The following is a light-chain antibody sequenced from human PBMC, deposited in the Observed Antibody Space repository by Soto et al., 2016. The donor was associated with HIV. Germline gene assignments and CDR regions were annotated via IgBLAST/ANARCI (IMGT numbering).Light chain of an antibody. CDR2: KAS. CDR1: DTISTW. J-gene: IGKJ4*01. V-gene: IGKV1-5*03. CDR3: QQYYTYPLT. Sequence: DIQLTQSPSFLSASVGDRVTIACRASDTISTWLAWYQQKPGKAPKVLIYKASTLESGVPSRFSGSGSGTEFTLNISSLQPDDFATYSCQQYYTYPLTFGGGTKVEI.